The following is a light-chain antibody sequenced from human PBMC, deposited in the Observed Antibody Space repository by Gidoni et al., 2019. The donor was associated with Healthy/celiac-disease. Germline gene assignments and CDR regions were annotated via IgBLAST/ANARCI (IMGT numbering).Light chain of an antibody. CDR2: DAS. V-gene: IGKV3-11*01. CDR3: QQRSNWPPSIT. Sequence: EIVLTQSPATLSLSPGERATLSCRASQSVSSYLAWYQQKPGQAPRLLIYDASNRATGIPARFSGSGSGTDFTLTISSLEPEDFAVYYCQQRSNWPPSITFGQXTRLEL. J-gene: IGKJ5*01. CDR1: QSVSSY.